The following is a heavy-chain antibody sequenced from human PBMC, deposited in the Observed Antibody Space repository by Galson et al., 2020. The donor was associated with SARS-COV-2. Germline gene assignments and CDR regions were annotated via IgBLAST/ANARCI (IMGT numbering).Heavy chain of an antibody. CDR2: IDWDGDK. J-gene: IGHJ4*02. CDR3: ARIDSSGCRGNY. CDR1: GFSLTTSGMC. V-gene: IGHV2-70*11. Sequence: ESGPTLVKPTQTLTLTCTFSGFSLTTSGMCVNWIRQPPGKALEWLARIDWDGDKYYSTSLKTRLTISKDTSKNQVVLTMTEMDPVDTATYYCARIDSSGCRGNYWGQGTPVTVSS. D-gene: IGHD6-19*01.